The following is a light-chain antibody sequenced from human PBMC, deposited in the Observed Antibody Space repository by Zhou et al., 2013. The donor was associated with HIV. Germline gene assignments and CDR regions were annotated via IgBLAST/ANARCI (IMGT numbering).Light chain of an antibody. CDR2: DVS. Sequence: QSALTQPASVSGSPGQSITISCTGTTSDVGAYNYVYWYQQHPGKAPKLIIYDVSDRPSGVSSRFSGSKSGNTASLTISGLQSEDESDYYCSSYTTSDTMVFGGGTKLTV. CDR1: TSDVGAYNY. J-gene: IGLJ2*01. CDR3: SSYTTSDTMV. V-gene: IGLV2-14*03.